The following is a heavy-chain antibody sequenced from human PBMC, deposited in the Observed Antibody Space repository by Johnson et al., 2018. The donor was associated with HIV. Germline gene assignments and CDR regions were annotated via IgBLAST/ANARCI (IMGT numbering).Heavy chain of an antibody. CDR2: ISGSGGST. V-gene: IGHV3-23*04. CDR3: AKDPHDDYVGGFSGAFDI. Sequence: VQLVESGGGLVQPGGSLRLSCAASGFTFSSYAMSWVRQAPGKGLEWVSAISGSGGSTYYADSVKGRFTISRDNSKNTLYLQMNSLRAEDTAVYYCAKDPHDDYVGGFSGAFDIWGQGTMVTVSS. CDR1: GFTFSSYA. J-gene: IGHJ3*02. D-gene: IGHD3-16*01.